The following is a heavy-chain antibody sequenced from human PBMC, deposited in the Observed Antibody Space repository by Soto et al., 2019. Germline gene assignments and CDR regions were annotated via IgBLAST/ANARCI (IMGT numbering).Heavy chain of an antibody. J-gene: IGHJ3*02. CDR1: GGPISSYY. Sequence: SETLSLTCTVSGGPISSYYWIWIRQPPGKGLEWIGHIYHSGSTNYNPSLKSRVTISVDTSKNQFSLKLSSVTAADTAVYYCARRDTAYAFDIWDQGTMVTVSS. D-gene: IGHD5-18*01. CDR3: ARRDTAYAFDI. V-gene: IGHV4-59*01. CDR2: IYHSGST.